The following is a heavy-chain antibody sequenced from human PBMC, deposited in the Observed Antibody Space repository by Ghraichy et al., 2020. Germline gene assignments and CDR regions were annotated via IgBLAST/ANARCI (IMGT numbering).Heavy chain of an antibody. CDR1: GYTFTTYD. D-gene: IGHD3-3*01. J-gene: IGHJ6*02. CDR2: MNPNSGNS. Sequence: ASVKVSCKTSGYTFTTYDINWVRQATGQGLEWMGWMNPNSGNSGYAQKFQGRVTMTRNNSISTAYMELSSLRSEDTAVYYCARGITIFGVVMRSYYYGMDVWGQGTTVTVSS. V-gene: IGHV1-8*01. CDR3: ARGITIFGVVMRSYYYGMDV.